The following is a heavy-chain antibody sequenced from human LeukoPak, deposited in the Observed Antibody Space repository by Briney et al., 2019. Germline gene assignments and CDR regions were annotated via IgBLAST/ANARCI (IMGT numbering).Heavy chain of an antibody. CDR3: ARGGIAARRYYFDY. CDR1: GGSISSSNW. D-gene: IGHD6-6*01. V-gene: IGHV4-4*02. J-gene: IGHJ4*02. CDR2: IYHSGST. Sequence: SETLSLTCAVSGGSISSSNWWSWVRQPPGKGLEWIGEIYHSGSTNYNPSLKSRVTISVDTSKNQFSLKLSSVTAADTAVYYCARGGIAARRYYFDYWGQGTLVTVSS.